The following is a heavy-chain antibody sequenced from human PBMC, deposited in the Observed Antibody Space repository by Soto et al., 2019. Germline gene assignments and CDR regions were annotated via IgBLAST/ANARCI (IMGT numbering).Heavy chain of an antibody. CDR1: GYTFTSHG. D-gene: IGHD2-8*01. Sequence: QVQLVQSGAEVKKPGASEKVSCKASGYTFTSHGISWVRQAPGQRHEWMGWISAYNGNTNYAQKLQGRVTMTTDTDASTPYLGLRSLSSDDTAVYYSARYVVVLIHSGYDYYYIDVWGRGTTVTVSS. CDR3: ARYVVVLIHSGYDYYYIDV. J-gene: IGHJ6*03. V-gene: IGHV1-18*01. CDR2: ISAYNGNT.